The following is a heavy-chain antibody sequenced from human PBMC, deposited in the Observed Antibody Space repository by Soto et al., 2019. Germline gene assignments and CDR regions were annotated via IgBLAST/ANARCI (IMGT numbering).Heavy chain of an antibody. J-gene: IGHJ6*02. D-gene: IGHD2-2*01. CDR2: IDWDDDK. Sequence: GSGPTLVNPTQTLTLTCTFSGFSLSTSGMCVSWIRQPPGKALEWLALIDWDDDKYYSTSLKTRLTISKDTSKNQVVLTMTNMDPVDTATYYRARIQGRRRYCSSTSCPYYYYGMDVWGQGTTVTVSS. CDR3: ARIQGRRRYCSSTSCPYYYYGMDV. V-gene: IGHV2-70*01. CDR1: GFSLSTSGMC.